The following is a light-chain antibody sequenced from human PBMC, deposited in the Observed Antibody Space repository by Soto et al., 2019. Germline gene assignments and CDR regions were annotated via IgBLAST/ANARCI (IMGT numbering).Light chain of an antibody. V-gene: IGKV1-5*01. CDR2: DAS. CDR3: QQNNTYFSWT. CDR1: QSVSRW. Sequence: DIQLTQSPSTLSASVGDRVTITCRASQSVSRWLGWYQHKPGKAPNLLIYDASTLESGLPSRFSGSGSGTELSLTLSWTHAASFVTYFSQQNNTYFSWTFSRG. J-gene: IGKJ1*01.